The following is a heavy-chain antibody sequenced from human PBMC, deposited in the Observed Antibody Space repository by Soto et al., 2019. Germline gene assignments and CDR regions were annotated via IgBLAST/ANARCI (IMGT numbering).Heavy chain of an antibody. CDR2: IYYSGST. CDR1: GDSISNYY. CDR3: ARHSWVGSSWYLAAFDI. Sequence: SETLSLTCTVSGDSISNYYWSWIRQPPGKGLEWIGYIYYSGSTNYNPSLKSRVTISVDTSKNQFSLKLSSVTAADTAVYYCARHSWVGSSWYLAAFDIWGQGTMVTVS. V-gene: IGHV4-59*08. D-gene: IGHD6-13*01. J-gene: IGHJ3*02.